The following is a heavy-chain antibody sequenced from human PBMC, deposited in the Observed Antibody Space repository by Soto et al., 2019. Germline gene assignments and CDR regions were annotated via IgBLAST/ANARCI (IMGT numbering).Heavy chain of an antibody. V-gene: IGHV3-73*01. Sequence: EVQLVESGGGMVQPGGSLKLSCTASGFTFSGSAVLWVRQASGKGLEWLGRMRSKGNNYATAYAASVKGRIIISRDDSKIMAYLQMDSLKPEDTAVYYCGSSSSGWYLDYWGQGTLVTVSS. CDR3: GSSSSGWYLDY. D-gene: IGHD6-19*01. CDR1: GFTFSGSA. CDR2: MRSKGNNYAT. J-gene: IGHJ4*02.